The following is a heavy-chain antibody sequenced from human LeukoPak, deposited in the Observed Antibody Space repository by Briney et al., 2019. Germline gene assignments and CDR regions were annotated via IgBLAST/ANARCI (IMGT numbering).Heavy chain of an antibody. J-gene: IGHJ4*02. CDR1: GGTFSSYA. V-gene: IGHV1-69*17. Sequence: SVKVSCKASGGTFSSYAFTWVRQAPGQGLEWMGRIIPIFGIADYAQKFQGRVTITADKSTSTAYMERSSLRAEDTAVYYCAREEVVGATPRGGFDYWGQGTLVTVSS. CDR3: AREEVVGATPRGGFDY. CDR2: IIPIFGIA. D-gene: IGHD1-26*01.